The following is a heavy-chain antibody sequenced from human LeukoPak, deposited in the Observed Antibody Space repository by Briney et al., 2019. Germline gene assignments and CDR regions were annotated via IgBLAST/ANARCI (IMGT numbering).Heavy chain of an antibody. V-gene: IGHV3-21*01. CDR2: ISSSSSYI. J-gene: IGHJ4*02. CDR3: AREGGRNLRFLEWLPIDY. Sequence: GGSLRLSCAASGFTFSSYSMNWVRQAPGKGLEWVSSISSSSSYIYYADSVKGRFTISRDNAKNSLYLQMNSLRAEDTAVYYCAREGGRNLRFLEWLPIDYWGQGTLVTVSS. D-gene: IGHD3-3*01. CDR1: GFTFSSYS.